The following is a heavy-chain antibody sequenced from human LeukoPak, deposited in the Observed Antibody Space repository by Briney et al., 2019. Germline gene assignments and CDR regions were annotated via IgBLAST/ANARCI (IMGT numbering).Heavy chain of an antibody. CDR3: ARASSSSSLGIDC. CDR1: GGTFSSYA. CDR2: IIPILGIA. J-gene: IGHJ4*02. Sequence: SVKVSCKASGGTFSSYAISWVRQAPGQGLEWMGRIIPILGIANYAQKFQGRVTITADKSTSTAYMELSSLRSEDTAVYYCARASSSSSLGIDCWGQGTLVTVSS. V-gene: IGHV1-69*04. D-gene: IGHD6-6*01.